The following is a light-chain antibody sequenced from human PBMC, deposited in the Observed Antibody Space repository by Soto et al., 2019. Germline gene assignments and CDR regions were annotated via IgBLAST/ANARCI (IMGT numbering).Light chain of an antibody. CDR1: SSDVGGYNY. CDR2: DVS. V-gene: IGLV2-14*01. CDR3: SSYTSSTTLYV. J-gene: IGLJ1*01. Sequence: QSVLTQPASVSGSPGQSITISCTGTSSDVGGYNYVSWYQQHPGKAPKLMIYDVSIRPSGVSHRFSGSKSGNTASLTISGLLAEDEADYYCSSYTSSTTLYVFGTGTKVT.